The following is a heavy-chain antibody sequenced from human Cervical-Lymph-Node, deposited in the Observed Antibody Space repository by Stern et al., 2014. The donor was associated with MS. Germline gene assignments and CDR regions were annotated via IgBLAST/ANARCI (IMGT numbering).Heavy chain of an antibody. CDR3: ARLPLGELPHGSDY. CDR2: IYYSGGT. CDR1: GGSISSSSYY. J-gene: IGHJ4*02. Sequence: QLQLQESGPGLVKPSETLSLTCTVSGGSISSSSYYWGWIRQPPGKGLEWIGSIYYSGGTYYNPSLKSRVTISVDTSKNHFPLKLSSVTAADTAVYYCARLPLGELPHGSDYWGQGTLVTVSS. V-gene: IGHV4-39*01. D-gene: IGHD3-16*01.